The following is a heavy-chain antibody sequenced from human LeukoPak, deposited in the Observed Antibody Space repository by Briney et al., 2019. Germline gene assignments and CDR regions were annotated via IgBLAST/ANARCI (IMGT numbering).Heavy chain of an antibody. CDR2: ISSSSSYI. V-gene: IGHV3-21*01. CDR3: AREGYGCSSTSCYYGTNLDY. CDR1: GFTFSSYS. D-gene: IGHD2-2*01. Sequence: GGSLRLSCAASGFTFSSYSMNWVRQAPGKGLEWVSSISSSSSYIYYADSVKGRFTISRDNAKNSLYLQMNSLRAEDTAVYYCAREGYGCSSTSCYYGTNLDYWGQGTLVTVSS. J-gene: IGHJ4*02.